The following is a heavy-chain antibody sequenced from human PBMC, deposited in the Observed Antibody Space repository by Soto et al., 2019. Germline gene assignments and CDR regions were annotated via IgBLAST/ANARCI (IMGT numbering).Heavy chain of an antibody. Sequence: EVQLLESGGGLVQPGGSLRLSCAASGFTFSSYAMSWVRQAPGKGLEWVSAISGSGGSTYYADSVKGRFTISRDNSKNTLYLQMNSLRAEDTAVYYCARACVRSTSQDCGFDPWGQGTLVTVSS. CDR1: GFTFSSYA. CDR3: ARACVRSTSQDCGFDP. D-gene: IGHD5-12*01. CDR2: ISGSGGST. V-gene: IGHV3-23*01. J-gene: IGHJ5*02.